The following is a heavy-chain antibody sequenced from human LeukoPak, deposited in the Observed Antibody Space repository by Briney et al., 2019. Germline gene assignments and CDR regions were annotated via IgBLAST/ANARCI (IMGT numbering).Heavy chain of an antibody. Sequence: GSSVKVSCKASGGTFSSYAISWVRQAPGQGLEWMGGIIPIFGTANYAQKFQGRVTMTEDTSTDTAYMELSSLRSEDTAVYYCATAHDILTGYRYWGQGTLVTVSS. CDR3: ATAHDILTGYRY. CDR2: IIPIFGTA. J-gene: IGHJ4*02. V-gene: IGHV1-69*06. D-gene: IGHD3-9*01. CDR1: GGTFSSYA.